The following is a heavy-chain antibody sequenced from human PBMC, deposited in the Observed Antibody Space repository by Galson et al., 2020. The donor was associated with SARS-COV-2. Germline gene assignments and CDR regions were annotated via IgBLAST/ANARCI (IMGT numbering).Heavy chain of an antibody. D-gene: IGHD2-8*02. CDR2: IYYSGST. V-gene: IGHV4-39*07. CDR3: AREGGYCTGGVCGLDYYYGMDV. J-gene: IGHJ6*02. CDR1: GGSISSSSYY. Sequence: LETLSLTCTVSGGSISSSSYYWGWIRQPPGKGLEWIGSIYYSGSTYYNPSLKSRVTISVDTSKNQFSLKLSSVTAADTAVYYCAREGGYCTGGVCGLDYYYGMDVWGQGTTVTVSS.